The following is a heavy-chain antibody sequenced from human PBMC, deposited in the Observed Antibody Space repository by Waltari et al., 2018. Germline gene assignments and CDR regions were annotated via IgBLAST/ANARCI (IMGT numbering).Heavy chain of an antibody. Sequence: QVQLVQSGAEVKKPGSSVKVSCKASGGTFSSYAISWVRQAPGQGLEWMGGIIPILGIANYAQKFQGRVTITADESTSTAYMELSSLRSEDTAVYYCASGDDLIVGATPGNYYMDVWGKGTTVTVSS. CDR2: IIPILGIA. CDR1: GGTFSSYA. J-gene: IGHJ6*03. V-gene: IGHV1-69*04. CDR3: ASGDDLIVGATPGNYYMDV. D-gene: IGHD1-26*01.